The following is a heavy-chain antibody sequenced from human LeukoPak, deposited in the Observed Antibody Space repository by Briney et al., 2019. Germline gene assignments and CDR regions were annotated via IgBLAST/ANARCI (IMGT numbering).Heavy chain of an antibody. D-gene: IGHD6-13*01. CDR3: ANIAAVRDAAYNY. CDR1: GYTFTGYY. J-gene: IGHJ4*02. Sequence: ASVKVSCKASGYTFTGYYMHWVRQAPGQGLEWMGWINPNSGGTNYAQKFQGRVAMTRDTSISTAYMELSRLRSDDTAVYYCANIAAVRDAAYNYWGQGTLVTVSS. CDR2: INPNSGGT. V-gene: IGHV1-2*02.